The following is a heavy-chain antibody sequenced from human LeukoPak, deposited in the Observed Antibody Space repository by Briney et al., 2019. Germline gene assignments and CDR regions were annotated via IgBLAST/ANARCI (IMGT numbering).Heavy chain of an antibody. J-gene: IGHJ4*02. CDR2: IRYDGSNK. V-gene: IGHV3-30*02. Sequence: PGGSLRPSCAASGFTFSSYGMHWVRQAPGKGLEWVAFIRYDGSNKYYADSVKGRFTISRDNSKNTLYLQMNSLRAEDTAVYYCAKAIYDILTPIDYWGQGTLVTVSS. CDR1: GFTFSSYG. CDR3: AKAIYDILTPIDY. D-gene: IGHD3-9*01.